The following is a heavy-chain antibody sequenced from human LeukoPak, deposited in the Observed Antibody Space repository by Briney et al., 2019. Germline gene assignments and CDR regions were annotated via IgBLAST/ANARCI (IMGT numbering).Heavy chain of an antibody. CDR3: ATGGKYSSSWDGGY. CDR2: FDPEDGET. V-gene: IGHV1-24*01. D-gene: IGHD6-13*01. CDR1: GYTLTESS. J-gene: IGHJ4*02. Sequence: ASVKVSCKVSGYTLTESSMHWVRQAPGKGLEWMGGFDPEDGETIYAQKFQGRVTMTEDTSTDTAYMELSSLRSEDTAVYYCATGGKYSSSWDGGYWGQGTLVTVSS.